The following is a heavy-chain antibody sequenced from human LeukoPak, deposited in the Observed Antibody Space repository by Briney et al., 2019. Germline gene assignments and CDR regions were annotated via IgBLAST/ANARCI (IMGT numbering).Heavy chain of an antibody. CDR3: ARVGYDFWSGYSDY. CDR2: IYYSGST. V-gene: IGHV4-59*01. CDR1: GGSISIYY. D-gene: IGHD3-3*01. J-gene: IGHJ4*02. Sequence: TLSLTSTVSGGSISIYYWSWIRQPPGKGLEWIGYIYYSGSTNYNPSLKSRVTISVDTSKNQFSLKLSSVTAADTAVYYCARVGYDFWSGYSDYWGQGTLVTVSS.